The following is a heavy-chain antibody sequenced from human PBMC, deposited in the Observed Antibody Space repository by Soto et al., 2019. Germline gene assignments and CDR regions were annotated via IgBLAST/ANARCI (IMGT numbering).Heavy chain of an antibody. CDR1: GFTFSSYG. Sequence: PGESLKISCAASGFTFSSYGMHWVRQAPGKGLEWVAVIWYDGSNKYYADSVKGRFTISRDNSKNTLYLQMNSLRAEDTAVYYCAIQLELLSAFDIWGQGTMVTVSS. CDR2: IWYDGSNK. V-gene: IGHV3-33*01. D-gene: IGHD1-7*01. CDR3: AIQLELLSAFDI. J-gene: IGHJ3*02.